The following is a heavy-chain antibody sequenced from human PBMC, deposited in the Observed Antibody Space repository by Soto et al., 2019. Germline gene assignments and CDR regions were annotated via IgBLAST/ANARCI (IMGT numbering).Heavy chain of an antibody. J-gene: IGHJ4*02. Sequence: QVHLVESGGGVVQPGRSLRLSCAASGFTFSSHGMHWVRQVPGQGLDWVAVISYDGDNKYYADSVKGRFTISRDNSKNTLFLQMNGLRTEDTAVYYCAKDRDVVSDHFEYWGRGTLVTVSS. CDR3: AKDRDVVSDHFEY. CDR2: ISYDGDNK. V-gene: IGHV3-30*18. CDR1: GFTFSSHG. D-gene: IGHD2-15*01.